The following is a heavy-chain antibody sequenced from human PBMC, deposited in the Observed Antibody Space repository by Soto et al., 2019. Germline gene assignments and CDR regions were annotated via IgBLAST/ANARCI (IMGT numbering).Heavy chain of an antibody. CDR3: VRATLSWGHYYFRGLDV. CDR2: IKHDGNEK. J-gene: IGHJ6*02. CDR1: GFMFGTYW. V-gene: IGHV3-7*01. Sequence: GGSLRLSCAATGFMFGTYWMSWVRQAPGKGLEWVANIKHDGNEKYYADSVKGLFTVSRDNVKNFLHLQMSGLRGDDTGVYFCVRATLSWGHYYFRGLDVWGQGTTVTVSS. D-gene: IGHD3-22*01.